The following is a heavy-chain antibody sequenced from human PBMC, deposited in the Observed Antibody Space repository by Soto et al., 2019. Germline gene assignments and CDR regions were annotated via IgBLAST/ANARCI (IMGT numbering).Heavy chain of an antibody. V-gene: IGHV3-21*01. D-gene: IGHD1-26*01. CDR3: ASLQSGSPFDY. CDR2: ISSSSYI. J-gene: IGHJ4*02. Sequence: GGSLRLSCAASGFTFSSYSMNWVRQAPGKGLEWVSSISSSSYIYYADSVKGRFTISRDNAKNSLYLQMNSLRAEDTAVYYCASLQSGSPFDYWGQGTLVTVSS. CDR1: GFTFSSYS.